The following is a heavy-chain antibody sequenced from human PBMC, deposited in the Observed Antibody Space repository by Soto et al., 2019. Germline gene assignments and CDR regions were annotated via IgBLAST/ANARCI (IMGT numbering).Heavy chain of an antibody. D-gene: IGHD3-3*01. V-gene: IGHV5-51*01. J-gene: IGHJ3*02. CDR2: IYPGDSDT. CDR1: GYSFTSYW. CDR3: ARQIMTIFGGVTDAFDI. Sequence: PGESLKISCKGSGYSFTSYWIGWVRQMPGKGLEWMGIIYPGDSDTRYSPSFQGQVTTSADKSISTAYLQWSSLKASDTAMYYCARQIMTIFGGVTDAFDIWGQGTRVTVS.